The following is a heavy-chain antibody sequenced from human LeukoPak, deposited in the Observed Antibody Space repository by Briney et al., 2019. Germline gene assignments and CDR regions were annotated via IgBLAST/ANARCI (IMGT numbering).Heavy chain of an antibody. D-gene: IGHD2-2*01. CDR3: ARLEYQLLFRRGFDY. CDR1: GYTFTGYY. V-gene: IGHV1-2*02. CDR2: INPNSGGT. Sequence: GASVKVSCKASGYTFTGYYMHWVRQAPEQGLEWMGWINPNSGGTNNAQKFQGRVTMTRDTSISTAYMELSRLRSDDTAVYYCARLEYQLLFRRGFDYWGQGTLVTVSS. J-gene: IGHJ4*02.